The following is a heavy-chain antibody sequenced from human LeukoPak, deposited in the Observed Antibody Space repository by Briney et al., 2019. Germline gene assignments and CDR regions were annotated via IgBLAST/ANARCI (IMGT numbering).Heavy chain of an antibody. D-gene: IGHD5/OR15-5a*01. Sequence: GGSLRLSCAASGLTFNNAWMNWVRQAPGKGLEWVGRIKSKTDGETTDYAAPVKGRFAVSRDDSKNTLFLQMNSLSTEDTAVYYCTTDRIVSTALKFDYWGQGTLVAVSS. CDR1: GLTFNNAW. CDR3: TTDRIVSTALKFDY. CDR2: IKSKTDGETT. J-gene: IGHJ4*02. V-gene: IGHV3-15*07.